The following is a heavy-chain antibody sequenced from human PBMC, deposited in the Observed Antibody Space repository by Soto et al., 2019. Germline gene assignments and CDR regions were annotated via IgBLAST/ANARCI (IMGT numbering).Heavy chain of an antibody. CDR2: VSYDGSIK. J-gene: IGHJ2*01. Sequence: LRLSCAASGFTFSSYGMHWVRQAPGKGLEWVAVVSYDGSIKYYAESVKGRFTISRDNSKNTLYLQMNSLRAEDKAVYYCAKNKWDGGGRNFDLWGRGDLVTVSS. CDR3: AKNKWDGGGRNFDL. D-gene: IGHD3-16*01. CDR1: GFTFSSYG. V-gene: IGHV3-30*18.